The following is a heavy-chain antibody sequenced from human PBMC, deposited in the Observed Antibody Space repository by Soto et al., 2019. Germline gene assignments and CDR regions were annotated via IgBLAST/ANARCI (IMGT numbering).Heavy chain of an antibody. CDR2: IRSKAYGGTT. CDR3: TRVAVLPLWFGELRYYFDY. CDR1: GFTFGDYA. J-gene: IGHJ4*02. V-gene: IGHV3-49*03. Sequence: GGSLRLSCTASGFTFGDYAMSWFRQAPGKGLEWVGFIRSKAYGGTTEYAASVKGRFTISRDDSKSIAYLQMNSLETEDTAVYYCTRVAVLPLWFGELRYYFDYWGQGTLVTVSS. D-gene: IGHD3-10*01.